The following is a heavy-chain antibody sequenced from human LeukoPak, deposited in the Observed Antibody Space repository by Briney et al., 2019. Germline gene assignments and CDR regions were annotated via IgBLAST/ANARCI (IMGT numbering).Heavy chain of an antibody. CDR1: GFTFSSYA. J-gene: IGHJ5*02. CDR3: AKVVGVAATQSGSWFDP. D-gene: IGHD2-15*01. CDR2: ISGIGGST. Sequence: GGSLRLSCAASGFTFSSYAMSWVRQAPGKGLEWVSAISGIGGSTYYADSVKGRFTISRDNSKNTLYLQMNSLSAEDTAVYYCAKVVGVAATQSGSWFDPWGQGTLVTVSS. V-gene: IGHV3-23*01.